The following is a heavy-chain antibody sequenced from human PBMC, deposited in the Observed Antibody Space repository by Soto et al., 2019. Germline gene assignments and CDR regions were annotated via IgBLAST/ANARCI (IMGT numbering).Heavy chain of an antibody. CDR2: TYYRSEWFT. CDR1: GYSVSINSAA. Sequence: SQTLSLTCAISGYSVSINSAAWNWISQSPARGLEWLGRTYYRSEWFTDYPVSVKSRIIINPDTSKNQFPLQLNSVTPECTAVYSCATSIGGFFVFLGPGTLVNVSS. CDR3: ATSIGGFFVF. V-gene: IGHV6-1*01. D-gene: IGHD1-26*01. J-gene: IGHJ4*01.